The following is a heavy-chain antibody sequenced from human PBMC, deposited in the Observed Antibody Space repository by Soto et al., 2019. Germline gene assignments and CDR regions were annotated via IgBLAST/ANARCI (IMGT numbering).Heavy chain of an antibody. CDR2: IYYSGST. CDR1: GGSISSYY. D-gene: IGHD3-10*01. V-gene: IGHV4-59*01. CDR3: ARGRGGITMVRGVSYYYYGMDV. J-gene: IGHJ6*02. Sequence: SETLSLTCTVSGGSISSYYWSWIRQPPGKGLEWIGYIYYSGSTNYNPSLKSRVTISVDTSKNQFSLKLSSVTAADTAVYYCARGRGGITMVRGVSYYYYGMDVWGQGTTVTVSS.